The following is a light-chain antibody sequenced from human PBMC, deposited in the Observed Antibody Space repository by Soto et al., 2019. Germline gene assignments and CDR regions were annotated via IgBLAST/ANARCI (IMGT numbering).Light chain of an antibody. CDR3: CSYVGGYSYV. Sequence: QSALTQPRSVSGSPGQSVTVSCTGTSGDVGDYNSVSWYQQHPGKAPKLMIYDVSKRPSGVPDRFSGSKSGNTASLTISGLQAEDEADYYCCSYVGGYSYVFXIGTKGTVL. J-gene: IGLJ1*01. CDR2: DVS. CDR1: SGDVGDYNS. V-gene: IGLV2-11*01.